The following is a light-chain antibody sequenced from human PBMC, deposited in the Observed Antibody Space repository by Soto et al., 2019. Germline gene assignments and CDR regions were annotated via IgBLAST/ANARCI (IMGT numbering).Light chain of an antibody. CDR1: SSNIGPGYD. CDR3: QSYDSTLSTSEVV. Sequence: QSVLTQPPSVSGAPGQTVTISCTGSSSNIGPGYDVHWYQQLPGTAPKLLIYGNNNRPSGVPDRFSGSKSGTSASLAISGLQAEDEADYYCQSYDSTLSTSEVVFGGGTKVTVL. V-gene: IGLV1-40*01. CDR2: GNN. J-gene: IGLJ2*01.